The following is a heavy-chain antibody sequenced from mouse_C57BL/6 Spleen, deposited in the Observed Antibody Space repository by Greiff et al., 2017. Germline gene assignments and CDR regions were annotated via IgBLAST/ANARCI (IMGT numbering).Heavy chain of an antibody. V-gene: IGHV1-42*01. CDR3: ARGDYDYGDGFAY. J-gene: IGHJ3*01. D-gene: IGHD2-4*01. Sequence: VHVKQSGPELVKPGASVKISCKASGYSFTGYYMNWVKQSPEKSLEWIGEINPSTGGTTYNQKFKAKATLTVDKSSSTAYMQLKSLTSADSAVYYCARGDYDYGDGFAYWGQGTLVTVSA. CDR2: INPSTGGT. CDR1: GYSFTGYY.